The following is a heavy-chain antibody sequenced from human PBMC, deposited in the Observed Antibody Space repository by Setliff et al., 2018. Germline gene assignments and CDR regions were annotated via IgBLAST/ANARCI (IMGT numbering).Heavy chain of an antibody. CDR3: ALTPLNNYHYYQGYYYYMGV. J-gene: IGHJ6*03. CDR2: INWNSAST. Sequence: GGSLRLSCAASGFNFDEYGMSWVRLVPGKGLEWVSGINWNSASTSYADSVKGRFTISRDNAENSLYLQMNSLRAEDTALYYCALTPLNNYHYYQGYYYYMGVWGKGTTVTVSS. V-gene: IGHV3-20*04. CDR1: GFNFDEYG. D-gene: IGHD3-22*01.